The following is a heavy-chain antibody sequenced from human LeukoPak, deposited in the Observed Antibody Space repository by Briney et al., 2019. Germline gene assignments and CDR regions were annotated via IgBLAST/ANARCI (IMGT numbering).Heavy chain of an antibody. CDR1: GFTFSNGW. CDR3: TRRGYYYDSSGYSYQNFDY. D-gene: IGHD3-22*01. CDR2: IKSKTDGGTT. V-gene: IGHV3-15*01. Sequence: GGSLRLSCAASGFTFSNGWMSWVRQAPGKGLEWVGRIKSKTDGGTTDYAAPVKGRFTISRDDSKNTLYLQMNSLKTEDTAVYYCTRRGYYYDSSGYSYQNFDYWGQGTLVTVSS. J-gene: IGHJ4*02.